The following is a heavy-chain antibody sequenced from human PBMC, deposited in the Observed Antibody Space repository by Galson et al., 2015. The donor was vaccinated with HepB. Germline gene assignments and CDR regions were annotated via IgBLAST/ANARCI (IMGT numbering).Heavy chain of an antibody. CDR2: IFHSGST. V-gene: IGHV4-31*03. J-gene: IGHJ4*02. CDR1: GGSISSGDYY. D-gene: IGHD3-22*01. CDR3: ARGVPGYYDSSGSRDLDH. Sequence: PLSLTCTVSGGSISSGDYYWSWIRQHPGKGLEWIGYIFHSGSTYYDPSLKSRVTILLDKSKNQFSLKLTSVTAADTAVYYCARGVPGYYDSSGSRDLDHWGQGTLVTVSS.